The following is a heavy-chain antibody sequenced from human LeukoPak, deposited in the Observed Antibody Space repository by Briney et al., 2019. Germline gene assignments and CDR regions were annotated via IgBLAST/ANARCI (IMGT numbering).Heavy chain of an antibody. CDR2: IKQDGSEK. V-gene: IGHV3-7*02. D-gene: IGHD3-10*01. CDR3: VGLGENY. Sequence: GGSLRLSCAASGFTFRRYWMSWARQASGKGLEWVANIKQDGSEKYYVDSVKGRFTISRDNAKNSLYLQMSSLRAEDTAVYYCVGLGENYWGQGTLVTVSS. J-gene: IGHJ4*02. CDR1: GFTFRRYW.